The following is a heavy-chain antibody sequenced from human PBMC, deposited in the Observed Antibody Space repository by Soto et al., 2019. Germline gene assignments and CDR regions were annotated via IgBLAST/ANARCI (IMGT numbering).Heavy chain of an antibody. D-gene: IGHD3-10*01. CDR1: GYTFTSYG. Sequence: ASVKVSCKASGYTFTSYGLTWVRQAPGQGLEWMGWISPYNGNTHYAQKIQGRDTMTIDTSTSTAYMEMRSLTYDDTAMYFCAREWDYYASRTYSNWFDPWGQGTLVTVSS. J-gene: IGHJ5*02. CDR3: AREWDYYASRTYSNWFDP. V-gene: IGHV1-18*01. CDR2: ISPYNGNT.